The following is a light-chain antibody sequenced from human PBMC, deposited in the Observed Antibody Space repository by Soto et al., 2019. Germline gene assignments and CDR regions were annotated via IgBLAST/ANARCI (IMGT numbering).Light chain of an antibody. V-gene: IGKV3-20*01. CDR2: GAA. CDR3: QHYGRSPPYT. Sequence: EIVLTQSPGTLSLSPGQRVSLSCRASQSVSSTYLAWYQQKPGQAPRLLIYGAAYRATGIPDRFSGSGSGTDFTLTISGLEPEDFAVYYCQHYGRSPPYTFGQGTKLEIK. CDR1: QSVSSTY. J-gene: IGKJ2*01.